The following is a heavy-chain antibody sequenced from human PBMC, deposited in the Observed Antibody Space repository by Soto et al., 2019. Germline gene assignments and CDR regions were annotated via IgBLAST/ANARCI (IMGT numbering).Heavy chain of an antibody. J-gene: IGHJ6*02. CDR3: ARHKQFYYYYYGMDV. CDR2: INPGDSDI. V-gene: IGHV5-51*01. D-gene: IGHD4-4*01. CDR1: GYSFTTYW. Sequence: PGESLKISCKASGYSFTTYWIAWVRQMPGKGLEWMGIINPGDSDIRYSPSFQGQVTISADNSISTAYLQWSSLKASDTAMYYCARHKQFYYYYYGMDVWGQGTAVTVSS.